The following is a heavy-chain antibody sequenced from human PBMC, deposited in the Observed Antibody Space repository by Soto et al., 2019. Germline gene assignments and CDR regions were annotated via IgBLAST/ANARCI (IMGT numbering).Heavy chain of an antibody. V-gene: IGHV4-30-4*01. Sequence: SETLSLTCTVSGGSISSGDYYWSWIRQPPGKGLEWIGYIYYSGSTYHNPSLKSRVTISVDTSKNQFSLKLSSVTAADTAVYYCARADYDILTGYPKHFDYWGQGTLVTSPQ. CDR2: IYYSGST. D-gene: IGHD3-9*01. J-gene: IGHJ4*02. CDR3: ARADYDILTGYPKHFDY. CDR1: GGSISSGDYY.